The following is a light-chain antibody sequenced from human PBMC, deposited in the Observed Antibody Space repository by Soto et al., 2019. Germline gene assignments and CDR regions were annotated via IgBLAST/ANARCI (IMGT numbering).Light chain of an antibody. J-gene: IGKJ2*01. CDR2: GAS. Sequence: EIVLTQSPGTLSLSPGERATLSCRASQSVSGSSLAWYQHKPGQAPRLLIYGASSRATGIPDRFSGSGSGTDFTFIISRLEPEDFGIYYCHQYGSFPHTFGQGTELE. CDR1: QSVSGSS. V-gene: IGKV3-20*01. CDR3: HQYGSFPHT.